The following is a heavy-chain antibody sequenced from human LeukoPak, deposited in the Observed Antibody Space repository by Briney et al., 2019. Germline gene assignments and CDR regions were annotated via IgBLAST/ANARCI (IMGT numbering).Heavy chain of an antibody. CDR1: GFTFSSYA. V-gene: IGHV3-23*01. D-gene: IGHD2-2*03. Sequence: HTGGSLRLSCAASGFTFSSYAMSWVRQAPGKGLEWVSAISGSGGSTYYAHSVKGRFTISRDNSKNTLYLQMNSLRAEDTAVYYCAKDGYCSSTSCYDNNWFDPWGRGTLVTVSS. CDR2: ISGSGGST. J-gene: IGHJ5*02. CDR3: AKDGYCSSTSCYDNNWFDP.